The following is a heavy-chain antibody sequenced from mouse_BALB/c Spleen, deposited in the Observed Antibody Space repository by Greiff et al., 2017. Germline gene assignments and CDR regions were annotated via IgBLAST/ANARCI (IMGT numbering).Heavy chain of an antibody. J-gene: IGHJ4*01. CDR1: GFSLSTSGMG. D-gene: IGHD1-1*01. CDR3: ARRGARSRAMDY. V-gene: IGHV8-12*01. CDR2: IYWDDDK. Sequence: QVTLKESGPGILQPSQTLSLTCSFSGFSLSTSGMGVSWIRQPSGKGLEWLAHIYWDDDKRYNPSLKSRLTISKDTSSNQVFLKITSVDTADTATYYCARRGARSRAMDYWGQGTSVTVSS.